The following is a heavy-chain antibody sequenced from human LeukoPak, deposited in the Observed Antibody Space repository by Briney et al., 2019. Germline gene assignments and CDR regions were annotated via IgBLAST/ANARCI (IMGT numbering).Heavy chain of an antibody. J-gene: IGHJ6*04. CDR2: INAGNGNT. D-gene: IGHD1-26*01. V-gene: IGHV1-3*01. CDR1: GYTFTSYA. Sequence: ASVKVSCKASGYTFTSYAIHWVRQAPGQRLEWMGWINAGNGNTKYSQEFQGRVTITRDASASTAYMELSSLRSEDTAVYYCARGGWRINTWEDGMDVWGKGTTVTVSS. CDR3: ARGGWRINTWEDGMDV.